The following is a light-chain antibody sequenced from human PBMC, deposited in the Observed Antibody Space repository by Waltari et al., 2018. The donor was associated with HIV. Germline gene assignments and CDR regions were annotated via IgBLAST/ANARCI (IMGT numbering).Light chain of an antibody. CDR3: QQSHNIPLT. Sequence: DIQMTQSPSSLSASVGDRVTITCRASQNIGDYLNWYHQKPGKAPQLLISGASSLQSGAPSRFRGSGSGTEFTLTISSLQPEDFATYFCQQSHNIPLTFGQGTKVEVK. CDR2: GAS. J-gene: IGKJ1*01. CDR1: QNIGDY. V-gene: IGKV1-39*01.